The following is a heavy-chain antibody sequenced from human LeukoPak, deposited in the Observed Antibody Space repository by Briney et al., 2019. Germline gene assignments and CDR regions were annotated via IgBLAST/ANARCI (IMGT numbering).Heavy chain of an antibody. Sequence: GASVKVSCKASGYIFTDYYMHWVRQAPGQGLEWMGWINPNGGGTNYAQKFQGRVTMTRDTSISTAYMELSRLRSDDTAMYYCAREWRLSYWGQGTLVTVSS. J-gene: IGHJ4*02. CDR2: INPNGGGT. V-gene: IGHV1-2*02. CDR3: AREWRLSY. D-gene: IGHD2-21*01. CDR1: GYIFTDYY.